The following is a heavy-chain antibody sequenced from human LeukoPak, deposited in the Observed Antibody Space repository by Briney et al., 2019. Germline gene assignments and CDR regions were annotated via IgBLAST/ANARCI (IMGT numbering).Heavy chain of an antibody. V-gene: IGHV5-51*01. CDR3: ARQNGGPDYYYYMDV. CDR2: IYPGDSDT. CDR1: GYSFTSYW. D-gene: IGHD3-16*01. Sequence: PGESLKISCKGSGYSFTSYWIGWVRQMPGKGLEWMGIIYPGDSDTRYSPSSQGQVTISADKSISTAYLQWSSLKASDTAMYYCARQNGGPDYYYYMDVWGKGTTVTVSS. J-gene: IGHJ6*03.